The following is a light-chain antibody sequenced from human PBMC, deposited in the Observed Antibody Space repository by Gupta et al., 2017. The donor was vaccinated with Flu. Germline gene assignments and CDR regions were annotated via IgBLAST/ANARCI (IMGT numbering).Light chain of an antibody. J-gene: IGLJ3*02. Sequence: TSSDVGGYNYDSWYQQHPGKAPKLMIYEVTDRPSGVSNRFSGSKSGNTASLTISGLQAEDEADYFCASYTTTSTWVFGGGTKLTVL. CDR3: ASYTTTSTWV. CDR1: SSDVGGYNY. CDR2: EVT. V-gene: IGLV2-14*01.